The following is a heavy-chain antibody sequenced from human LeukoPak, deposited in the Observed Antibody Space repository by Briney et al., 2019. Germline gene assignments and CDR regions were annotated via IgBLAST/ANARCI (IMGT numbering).Heavy chain of an antibody. Sequence: SETLSLTCTVSGGSISITDYYWGWIRQPPGKGLEWIGTIYYSGNTYYNPSLKSRVTISVDTSKNQFSLKLSSVTAAGTAVYYCARRNYDNSGYYSTFDYWGQGTLVTVSS. J-gene: IGHJ4*02. CDR1: GGSISITDYY. CDR2: IYYSGNT. CDR3: ARRNYDNSGYYSTFDY. D-gene: IGHD3-22*01. V-gene: IGHV4-39*01.